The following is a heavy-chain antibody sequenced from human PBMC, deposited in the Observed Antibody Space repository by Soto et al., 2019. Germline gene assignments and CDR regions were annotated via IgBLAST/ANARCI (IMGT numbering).Heavy chain of an antibody. Sequence: APVKVSCKASGYPFTSYGISWVRQAPGKGLEWVGWIHTYNGNTNFAQKFQGRVTMTTDTSTSTAYMEVRSLTSDDTAVYYCARDKGYGFGWSSSSGMDVWGQGTTVTVSS. V-gene: IGHV1-18*01. D-gene: IGHD5-18*01. CDR1: GYPFTSYG. CDR2: IHTYNGNT. J-gene: IGHJ6*02. CDR3: ARDKGYGFGWSSSSGMDV.